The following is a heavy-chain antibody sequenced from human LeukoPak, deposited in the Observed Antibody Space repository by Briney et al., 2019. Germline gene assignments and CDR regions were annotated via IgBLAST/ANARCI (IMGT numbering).Heavy chain of an antibody. CDR3: ARFYYDRSWFDP. D-gene: IGHD3-22*01. CDR1: GYTFTSYY. CDR2: INPSGGST. Sequence: ASVKVSCKASGYTFTSYYMYWVRQAPGQGLEWMGIINPSGGSTSYAQKFQGRVTMTRDTSTSTVYMELSSLRSEDTAGYYCARFYYDRSWFDPWGQGTLVTVSS. J-gene: IGHJ5*02. V-gene: IGHV1-46*01.